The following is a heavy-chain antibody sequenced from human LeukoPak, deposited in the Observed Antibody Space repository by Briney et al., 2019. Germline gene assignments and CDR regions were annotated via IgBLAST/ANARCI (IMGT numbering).Heavy chain of an antibody. CDR3: ARRNNYYDSQIDY. J-gene: IGHJ4*02. V-gene: IGHV4-59*01. CDR2: IYYSGST. Sequence: SETLSLTCTVSGGSISSYYWSWIRQPPGKGLEWIGYIYYSGSTNYNPSLKSRVTISVDTSKNQFSLKLSSVTAADTAVYYCARRNNYYDSQIDYWGQGTLVTVSS. D-gene: IGHD3-22*01. CDR1: GGSISSYY.